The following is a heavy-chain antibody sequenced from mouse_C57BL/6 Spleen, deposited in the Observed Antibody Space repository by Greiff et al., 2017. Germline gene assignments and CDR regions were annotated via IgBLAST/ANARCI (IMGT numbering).Heavy chain of an antibody. CDR3: AREGITTGVFDC. CDR1: GYTFTSYW. J-gene: IGHJ2*01. CDR2: IYPSDSET. V-gene: IGHV1-61*01. Sequence: QVQLQQPGAELVRPGSSVKLSCKASGYTFTSYWMDWVKQRPGQGLEWIGNIYPSDSETHYNQKFKDKATLTVDKSSSTAYMQLSSLTSEDSAVYYCAREGITTGVFDCWGQGTTLTVSS. D-gene: IGHD1-1*01.